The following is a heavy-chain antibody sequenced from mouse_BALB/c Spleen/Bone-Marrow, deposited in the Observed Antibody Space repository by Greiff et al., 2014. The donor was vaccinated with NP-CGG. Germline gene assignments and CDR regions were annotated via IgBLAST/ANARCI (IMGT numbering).Heavy chain of an antibody. Sequence: VQLKHSGAELVKPGASVKLSCTASGFNIKDTYMHWVKQRPEQGLEWIGRIDPANGNTKYDPKFQGKATITADTSSNTAYLQLSSLTSEDTAVYYCAMYYYGSSLFAYGGQGTLVTVSA. J-gene: IGHJ3*01. CDR1: GFNIKDTY. D-gene: IGHD1-1*01. CDR2: IDPANGNT. V-gene: IGHV14-3*02. CDR3: AMYYYGSSLFAY.